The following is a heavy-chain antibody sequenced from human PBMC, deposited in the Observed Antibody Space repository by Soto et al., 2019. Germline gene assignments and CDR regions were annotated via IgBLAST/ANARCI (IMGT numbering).Heavy chain of an antibody. D-gene: IGHD3-3*01. CDR3: ARVYYDFWSGYLPAAFDY. CDR2: IYYSGST. CDR1: GGSISSYY. V-gene: IGHV4-59*01. J-gene: IGHJ4*02. Sequence: QVQLQESGPGLVKPSETLSLTCTVSGGSISSYYWSWTRQPPGKGLEWIGYIYYSGSTNYNPSLKSRVTISVDTSKNQFSLKLSSVTAADTAVYYCARVYYDFWSGYLPAAFDYWGQGTLVTVSS.